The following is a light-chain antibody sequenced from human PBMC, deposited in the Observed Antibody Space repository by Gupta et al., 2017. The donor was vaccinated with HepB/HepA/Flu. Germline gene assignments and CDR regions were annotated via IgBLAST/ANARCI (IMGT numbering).Light chain of an antibody. V-gene: IGKV1-39*01. Sequence: DIQLTQSPSSLCASVGDRVTITCRASQNINNCLNWYQQKPGKAPKAPILAASSLQTGVPSRFTGSGSGTDFTLTINNLQPEDFASYYCQQSYSFPPSTFGGGTKVEIK. CDR1: QNINNC. J-gene: IGKJ4*01. CDR2: AAS. CDR3: QQSYSFPPST.